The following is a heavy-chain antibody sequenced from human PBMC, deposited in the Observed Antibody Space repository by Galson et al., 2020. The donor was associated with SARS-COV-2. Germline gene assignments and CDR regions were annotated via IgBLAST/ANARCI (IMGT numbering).Heavy chain of an antibody. CDR3: ARSVGGNYYFGMDV. D-gene: IGHD2-15*01. CDR1: GFTFSSYA. J-gene: IGHJ6*02. CDR2: ITNDGSNK. Sequence: GGSLRLSCAASGFTFSSYAMHWVRQAPGKGLEWEAVITNDGSNKYYADSVKGRFTISRDNSKNTLYLQKNSLRAEDTAVYYCARSVGGNYYFGMDVWGQGSTVIVSS. V-gene: IGHV3-30*04.